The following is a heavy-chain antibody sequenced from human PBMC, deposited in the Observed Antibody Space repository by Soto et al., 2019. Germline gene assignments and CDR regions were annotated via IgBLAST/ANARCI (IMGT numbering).Heavy chain of an antibody. D-gene: IGHD3-22*01. CDR1: GFTFSSYA. J-gene: IGHJ4*02. V-gene: IGHV3-23*01. Sequence: PGGSLRLSCAASGFTFSSYAMSWVRQAPGKGLEWVSAISGSGGSTYYADSVKGRFTISRDNSKNTLYLQMNSLRAEDTAAYYCAKESFYDSSGGPLYWGQGTLVTVSS. CDR2: ISGSGGST. CDR3: AKESFYDSSGGPLY.